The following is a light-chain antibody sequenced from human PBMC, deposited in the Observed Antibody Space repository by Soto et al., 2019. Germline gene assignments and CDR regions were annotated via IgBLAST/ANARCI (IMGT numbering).Light chain of an antibody. Sequence: DVLMTKSPSSVSASVLDIVTITFLASQGIAGWLAWYQQKPGKAPKLLIYAASTLHSGVPSRFSGSGSGTDFTLTISSLQPEDFATYYCQQSYSTPITFGQGTRLDIK. CDR3: QQSYSTPIT. CDR1: QGIAGW. J-gene: IGKJ5*01. CDR2: AAS. V-gene: IGKV1-12*01.